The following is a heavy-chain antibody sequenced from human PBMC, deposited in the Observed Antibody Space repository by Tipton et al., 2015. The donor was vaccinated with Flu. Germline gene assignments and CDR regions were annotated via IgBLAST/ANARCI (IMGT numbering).Heavy chain of an antibody. CDR3: ARDRYDSSGFVDY. V-gene: IGHV4-4*07. D-gene: IGHD3-22*01. CDR1: GASLSSFY. J-gene: IGHJ4*02. Sequence: TLSLTCSVSGASLSSFYWSWIRQPAGKGLEWIGRIYASGSTSYNPSLQSRVTMSLDTSKNQFSLKLSSVTAADTAVYYCARDRYDSSGFVDYWGQGTLVTVSS. CDR2: IYASGST.